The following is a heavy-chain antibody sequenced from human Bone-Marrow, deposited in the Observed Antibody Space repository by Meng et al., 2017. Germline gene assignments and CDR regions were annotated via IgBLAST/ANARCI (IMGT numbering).Heavy chain of an antibody. Sequence: LSLTCAASGFTFSSYGMHWVRQAPGKGLEWVAVIWYDGSNKYYADSVKGRFTISRDNSKNTLYLQMNSLRAEDTAVYYCARPLYDSSPFYAFDIWGQGTMVTVSS. CDR1: GFTFSSYG. CDR3: ARPLYDSSPFYAFDI. D-gene: IGHD3-22*01. CDR2: IWYDGSNK. V-gene: IGHV3-33*01. J-gene: IGHJ3*02.